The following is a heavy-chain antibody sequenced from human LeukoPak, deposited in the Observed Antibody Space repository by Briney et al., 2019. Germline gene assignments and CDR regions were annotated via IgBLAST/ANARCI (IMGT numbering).Heavy chain of an antibody. CDR2: VSGFNGNT. CDR3: ARGSITIGNFDS. CDR1: GYTFTNFV. D-gene: IGHD1-14*01. Sequence: ASVKVSCKTSGYTFTNFVISWVREAPGQGLEWMGWVSGFNGNTNYPQKFQGSVSMTTDSSTSSAYMELTSLRSDETAVYFCARGSITIGNFDSWGQGTLVTVSS. V-gene: IGHV1-18*01. J-gene: IGHJ4*02.